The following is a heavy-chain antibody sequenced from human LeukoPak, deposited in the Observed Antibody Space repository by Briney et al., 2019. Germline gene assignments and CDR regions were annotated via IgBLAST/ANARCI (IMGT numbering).Heavy chain of an antibody. CDR2: IKTDGSDT. J-gene: IGHJ4*02. CDR3: GRAPHYNIISLDY. CDR1: GFTFSTYW. D-gene: IGHD3-9*01. Sequence: GGSLRLSCAASGFTFSTYWMHWVRQAPGKGLVWVSRIKTDGSDTSYADSVKGRFTISRDNAKNPLYLQMKSLRVDDTAVYYCGRAPHYNIISLDYWGQGSLVTVSS. V-gene: IGHV3-74*01.